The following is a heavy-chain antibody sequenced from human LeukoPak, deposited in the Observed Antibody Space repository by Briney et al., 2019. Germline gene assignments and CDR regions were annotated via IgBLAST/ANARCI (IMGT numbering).Heavy chain of an antibody. V-gene: IGHV4-39*07. Sequence: SETLSLTCTVSGGSISSSSYYWGWIRQPPGKGLEWIGSIYYSGSTYYNPSLKSRVTMSVDTSKNQFSLKLSSVTAADTAVYYCARDYGDYNPGRYFDYWGQGTLVTVSS. CDR3: ARDYGDYNPGRYFDY. J-gene: IGHJ4*02. D-gene: IGHD4-17*01. CDR2: IYYSGST. CDR1: GGSISSSSYY.